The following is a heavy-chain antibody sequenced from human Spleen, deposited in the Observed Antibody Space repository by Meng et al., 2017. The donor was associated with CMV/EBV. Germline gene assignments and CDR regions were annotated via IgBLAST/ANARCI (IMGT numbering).Heavy chain of an antibody. Sequence: GESLKISCAASRFTFSSYAMHWVRQAPGKGLEWVAVISSDGRNKYYADSVRGRFTVSRDNSKNTLYLQMNSLRAEDTTAYYCAREKWADAFDIWGQGTMVTVSS. CDR3: AREKWADAFDI. D-gene: IGHD1-26*01. CDR2: ISSDGRNK. V-gene: IGHV3-30*04. J-gene: IGHJ3*02. CDR1: RFTFSSYA.